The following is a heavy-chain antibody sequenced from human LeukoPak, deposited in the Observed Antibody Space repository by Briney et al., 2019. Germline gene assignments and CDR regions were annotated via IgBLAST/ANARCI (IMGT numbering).Heavy chain of an antibody. D-gene: IGHD2-2*01. V-gene: IGHV3-30*02. CDR3: AKDWAGYCSSTSCYQIDY. CDR1: GFTFSSYG. J-gene: IGHJ4*02. Sequence: PGGSLRLSCAASGFTFSSYGMHWVRQAPGKGLEWVAFIRYDGSNKYYEDSVKGRFTISRDNSKNTLYLQMNSLRAEDTAVYYCAKDWAGYCSSTSCYQIDYWGQGTLVTVSS. CDR2: IRYDGSNK.